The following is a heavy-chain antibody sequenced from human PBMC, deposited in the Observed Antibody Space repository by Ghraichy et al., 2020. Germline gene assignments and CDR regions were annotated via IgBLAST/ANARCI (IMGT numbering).Heavy chain of an antibody. CDR2: ISAYNGNT. D-gene: IGHD3-3*01. J-gene: IGHJ5*02. V-gene: IGHV1-18*01. Sequence: ASVKVSCKASGYTFTSYGISWVRQAPGQGLEWMGWISAYNGNTNYAQKLQGRVTMTTDTSTSTAYMELRSLRSDDTAVYYCARDRRFLEWLSELVDPWGQGTLVTVSS. CDR3: ARDRRFLEWLSELVDP. CDR1: GYTFTSYG.